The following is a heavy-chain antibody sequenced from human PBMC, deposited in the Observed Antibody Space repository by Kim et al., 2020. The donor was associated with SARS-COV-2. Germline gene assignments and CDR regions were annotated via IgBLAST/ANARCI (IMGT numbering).Heavy chain of an antibody. CDR3: ARDLLTSGSYFR. V-gene: IGHV3-21*01. CDR2: ISSSSSYI. D-gene: IGHD1-26*01. J-gene: IGHJ4*02. Sequence: GGSLRLSCAASGFTFSSYSMNWVRQAPGKGLEWVSSISSSSSYIYYADSVKGRFTISRDNAKNSLYLQMNSLRAEDTAVYYCARDLLTSGSYFRWGQGTLVTVSS. CDR1: GFTFSSYS.